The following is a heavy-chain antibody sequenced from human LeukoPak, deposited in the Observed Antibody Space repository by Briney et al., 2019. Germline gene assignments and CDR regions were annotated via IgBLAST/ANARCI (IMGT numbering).Heavy chain of an antibody. J-gene: IGHJ4*02. V-gene: IGHV4-59*01. CDR1: GGSISSYY. D-gene: IGHD3-3*01. CDR2: IYYSGGT. Sequence: PSETLSLTCTVSGGSISSYYWSWIRQPPGKGLEWIGYIYYSGGTNYNPSLKSRVTISVDTSQNQFSLKVKSVTAADTAVYYCARRITIFGAEDYWGQGTLVTVSS. CDR3: ARRITIFGAEDY.